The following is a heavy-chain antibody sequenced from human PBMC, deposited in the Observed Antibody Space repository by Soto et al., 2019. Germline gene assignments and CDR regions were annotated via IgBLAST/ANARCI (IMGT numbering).Heavy chain of an antibody. V-gene: IGHV2-5*01. CDR2: IYWNDDK. CDR3: AHNEDSDSPHY. Sequence: QITLKESGPTLVKPTQTLTLSCTFSGFSLSTSGVGVGWIRQPPGKALEWLALIYWNDDKRYNPSLKSRLTITKHTSRNQVVLTMTNMDPVYTATYYCAHNEDSDSPHYWGQGTLVTVSS. D-gene: IGHD2-21*02. CDR1: GFSLSTSGVG. J-gene: IGHJ4*02.